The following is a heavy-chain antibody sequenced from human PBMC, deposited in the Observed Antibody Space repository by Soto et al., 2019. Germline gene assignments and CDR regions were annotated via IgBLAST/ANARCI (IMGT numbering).Heavy chain of an antibody. D-gene: IGHD3-10*01. CDR1: GGSISSYY. CDR2: IYYSGST. J-gene: IGHJ4*02. Sequence: LETLSLTCTVSGGSISSYYWSWIRQPPGKGLEWIGYIYYSGSTNYNPSLKSRVTISVDTSKNQFSLKLSSVTAADTAVYYCARSRTYYYGSGSYYRTYYFEYWGQGTLVTVSS. V-gene: IGHV4-59*08. CDR3: ARSRTYYYGSGSYYRTYYFEY.